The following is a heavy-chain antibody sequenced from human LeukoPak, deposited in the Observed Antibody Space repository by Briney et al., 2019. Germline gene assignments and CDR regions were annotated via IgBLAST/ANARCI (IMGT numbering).Heavy chain of an antibody. D-gene: IGHD4-17*01. CDR3: ARAGSTVTTLYFDY. J-gene: IGHJ4*02. V-gene: IGHV4-59*08. CDR1: GGSMSSYY. CDR2: IYYSGST. Sequence: QPSETLSLTCTVSGGSMSSYYWSWVRQPPGKGLEWIGYIYYSGSTKYNPSLKSRVTISVDTSKNQFSLKLSSVTAADTAVYYCARAGSTVTTLYFDYWGQGTLVTVSS.